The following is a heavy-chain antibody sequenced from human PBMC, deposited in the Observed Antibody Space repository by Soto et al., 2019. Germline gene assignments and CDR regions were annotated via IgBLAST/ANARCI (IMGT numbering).Heavy chain of an antibody. CDR1: GFTFSSYA. Sequence: GGSLRLSCAASGFTFSSYAMHWVCQAPGKGLEWVAVISSDGSNKYYADSVKGRFTISRDNSKNTLYLQMNSLRAEDTAVYYCASRSSSWYYFDYWGQGTLVTVSS. CDR3: ASRSSSWYYFDY. CDR2: ISSDGSNK. J-gene: IGHJ4*02. D-gene: IGHD6-13*01. V-gene: IGHV3-30-3*01.